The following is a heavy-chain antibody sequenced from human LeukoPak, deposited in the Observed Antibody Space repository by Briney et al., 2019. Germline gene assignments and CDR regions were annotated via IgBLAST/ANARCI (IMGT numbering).Heavy chain of an antibody. D-gene: IGHD2-2*01. J-gene: IGHJ5*02. CDR2: IRYDGSKK. V-gene: IGHV3-30*02. CDR1: GFTFSSYG. Sequence: GGSLRLSCAASGFTFSSYGMHWVRQAPGKGLEWVAFIRYDGSKKYYADSVKGRFTISKDNSKNTLYLQMNSLRAEDTAVYYCAKSPIVVVPAALISDWFDPWGQGTLVTVSS. CDR3: AKSPIVVVPAALISDWFDP.